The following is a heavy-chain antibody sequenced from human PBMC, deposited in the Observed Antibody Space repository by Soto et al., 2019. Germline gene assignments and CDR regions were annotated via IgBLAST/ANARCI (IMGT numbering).Heavy chain of an antibody. J-gene: IGHJ3*02. CDR1: GGSIISYY. V-gene: IGHV4-59*01. CDR2: IYYSGST. D-gene: IGHD5-12*01. Sequence: SETLSLTCTVSGGSIISYYWSWILQPPWKGLEWIGYIYYSGSTNYNPSLKSRVTISVDTSKNQFSLKLSSVTAADTAVYYCARESRRLATIISTRTLRAFDIWGQGTMVTVSS. CDR3: ARESRRLATIISTRTLRAFDI.